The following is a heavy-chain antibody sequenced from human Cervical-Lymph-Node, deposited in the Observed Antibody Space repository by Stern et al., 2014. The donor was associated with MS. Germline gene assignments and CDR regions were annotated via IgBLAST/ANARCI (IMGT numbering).Heavy chain of an antibody. Sequence: HVQLQESGPGLVKPSQTLSLTCTVSGGSISSDNYSWNWIRQHPGKGLEWIGYISYSGTTYYSPSLKSRLTILVDTSKNQFSLKLSSVTAADTAVYYCATTSVSVMGFDYWGQGTLVTVSS. J-gene: IGHJ4*02. CDR1: GGSISSDNYS. V-gene: IGHV4-31*03. D-gene: IGHD3-16*01. CDR2: ISYSGTT. CDR3: ATTSVSVMGFDY.